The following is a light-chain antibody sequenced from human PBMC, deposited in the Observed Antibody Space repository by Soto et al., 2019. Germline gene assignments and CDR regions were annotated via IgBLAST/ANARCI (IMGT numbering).Light chain of an antibody. J-gene: IGLJ1*01. V-gene: IGLV2-14*01. CDR3: SSYTSSSTPFYV. Sequence: ALTQPASVSGSPGQSITISCTGTSSDVGGYNYVSWYQQHPGKAPKLMIYEVSNRPSGVSNRFSGSKSGNTASLTISGLQAEDEADYYCSSYTSSSTPFYVFGTGTKLTVL. CDR2: EVS. CDR1: SSDVGGYNY.